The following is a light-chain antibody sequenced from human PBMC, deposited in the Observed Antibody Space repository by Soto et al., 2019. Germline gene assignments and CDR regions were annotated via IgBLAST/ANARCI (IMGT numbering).Light chain of an antibody. CDR2: DAS. V-gene: IGKV3-15*01. Sequence: EVVMTQSPATLSVSPGERATLSCRASESVSRNLAWYQQKPGQAPRLLIYDASTRATGIPARFSGSGSGTEFTLTISSLQSEDFAVYYCQQYNNWPFITFGQGTRLEI. J-gene: IGKJ5*01. CDR1: ESVSRN. CDR3: QQYNNWPFIT.